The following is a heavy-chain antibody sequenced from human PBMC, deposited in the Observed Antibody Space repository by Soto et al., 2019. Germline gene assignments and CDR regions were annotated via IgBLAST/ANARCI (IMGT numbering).Heavy chain of an antibody. CDR3: ERSKATFGKNWSDP. Sequence: GGSLRLSCAASGFTISSYWMHWVRQAPGKGLVWVSRINSDESSTDYADSVKGRFTISRDNAKNTLYLQMNSLRAEDTALYYCERSKATFGKNWSDPWGQGTLVTVSS. V-gene: IGHV3-74*01. CDR2: INSDESST. J-gene: IGHJ5*02. D-gene: IGHD3-16*01. CDR1: GFTISSYW.